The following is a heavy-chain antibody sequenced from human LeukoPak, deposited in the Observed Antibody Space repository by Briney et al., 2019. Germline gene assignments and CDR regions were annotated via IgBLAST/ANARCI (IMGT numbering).Heavy chain of an antibody. J-gene: IGHJ6*03. CDR3: ASREPHGDYGGKIRYYYYMDV. V-gene: IGHV4-34*12. D-gene: IGHD4-23*01. Sequence: SETLSLTCAVYGGSFSGYYWSWIRQPPGKGLEWIGEIIHSGNTNSNPSLKSRVTMSVDTSKNQFSLKLSSLTAADTAMYYCASREPHGDYGGKIRYYYYMDVWGKGTTITISS. CDR2: IIHSGNT. CDR1: GGSFSGYY.